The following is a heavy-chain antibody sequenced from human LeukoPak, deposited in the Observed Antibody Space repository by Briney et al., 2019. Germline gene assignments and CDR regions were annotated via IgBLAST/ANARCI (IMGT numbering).Heavy chain of an antibody. J-gene: IGHJ6*03. CDR1: GGTFSTYA. CDR3: ARSSRYYDILTGYQNYYYMDG. V-gene: IGHV1-69*06. D-gene: IGHD3-9*01. Sequence: SVKVSCKASGGTFSTYAITWVRQAPGQGLDWMGRIIPMFGTANYAQKFQGRVTITADKSTSTAYMELSSLRSEDTAVYYCARSSRYYDILTGYQNYYYMDGWGKGTTVTVSS. CDR2: IIPMFGTA.